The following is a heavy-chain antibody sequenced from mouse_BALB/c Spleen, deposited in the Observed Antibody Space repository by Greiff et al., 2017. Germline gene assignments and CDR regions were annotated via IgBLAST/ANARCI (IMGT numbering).Heavy chain of an antibody. CDR3: ARLGYGNSYAMDY. CDR2: ISSGGSYT. D-gene: IGHD2-10*02. J-gene: IGHJ4*01. V-gene: IGHV5-9-4*01. CDR1: GFTFSSYA. Sequence: EVKLMESGGGLVKPGGSLKLSCAASGFTFSSYAMSWVRQSPEKRLEWVAEISSGGSYTYYPDTVTGRFTISRDNAKNTLYLEMSSLRSEDTAMYYCARLGYGNSYAMDYWGQGTSVTVSS.